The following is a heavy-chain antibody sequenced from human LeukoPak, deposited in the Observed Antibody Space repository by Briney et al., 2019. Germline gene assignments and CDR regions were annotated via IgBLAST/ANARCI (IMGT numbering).Heavy chain of an antibody. CDR2: ISGSGGST. Sequence: PGGSLRLSCAASGFTFSSYAMSWVRQAPGKGLEWVSAISGSGGSTYYADSVKGRFTISRDNSKNTLYLQMNSLRAEDTAVYYCAKDLSYYDSSGYYHEFFDYWGQGTLVTVSS. CDR3: AKDLSYYDSSGYYHEFFDY. CDR1: GFTFSSYA. J-gene: IGHJ4*02. D-gene: IGHD3-22*01. V-gene: IGHV3-23*01.